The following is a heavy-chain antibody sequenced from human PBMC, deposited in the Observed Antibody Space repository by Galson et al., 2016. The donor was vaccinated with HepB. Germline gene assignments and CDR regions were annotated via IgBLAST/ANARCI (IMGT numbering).Heavy chain of an antibody. CDR3: AKDINPSATIIVVTYMDA. D-gene: IGHD3-22*01. Sequence: SLRLSCAASGFTFTSYAMAWVRQAPGKRLEWVSSISGSGGGTSYADSVKGRFTISRDNSRNTLYLQLNSLRAEDTALYYCAKDINPSATIIVVTYMDAWGKGTTVTVFS. CDR1: GFTFTSYA. V-gene: IGHV3-23*01. CDR2: ISGSGGGT. J-gene: IGHJ6*03.